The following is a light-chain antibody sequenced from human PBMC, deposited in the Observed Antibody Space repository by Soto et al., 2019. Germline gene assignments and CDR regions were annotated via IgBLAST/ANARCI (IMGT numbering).Light chain of an antibody. J-gene: IGKJ1*01. CDR1: QTSSSW. CDR3: QQYNYFWA. Sequence: QRTNYTSTLSEPAGDRVTITCRASQTSSSWLAWYQQKPGKAPKLLIYKASTLKSGVPSRFSGGGSGTEFSLTISSLQPDDFATYYCQQYNYFWAFGQGTKVAIK. CDR2: KAS. V-gene: IGKV1-5*03.